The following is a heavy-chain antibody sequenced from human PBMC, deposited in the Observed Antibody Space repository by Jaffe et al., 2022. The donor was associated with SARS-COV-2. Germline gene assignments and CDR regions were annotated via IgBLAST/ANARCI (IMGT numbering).Heavy chain of an antibody. CDR2: ISSSSSYI. V-gene: IGHV3-21*01. J-gene: IGHJ4*02. CDR3: ASYRPAEYQL. Sequence: EVQLVESGGGLVKPGGSLRLSCAASGFTFSSYSMNWVRQAPGKGLEWVSSISSSSSYIYYADSVKGRFTISRDNAKNSLYLQMNSLRAEDTAVYYCASYRPAEYQLWGQGTLVTVSS. CDR1: GFTFSSYS. D-gene: IGHD2-2*01.